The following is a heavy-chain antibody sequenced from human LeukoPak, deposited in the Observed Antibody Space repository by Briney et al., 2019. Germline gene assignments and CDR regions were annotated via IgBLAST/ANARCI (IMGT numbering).Heavy chain of an antibody. D-gene: IGHD3-16*01. Sequence: SETLSLTCAVYGGSFSGYYWSWIRQPPGKGLEWIGEINHSGSTNYNPSLKSRVTISVDTSKNQFSLKLSSVTAADTAVYYCASVMITFGGVGWFDPWGQGTLVTVSS. V-gene: IGHV4-34*01. CDR1: GGSFSGYY. J-gene: IGHJ5*02. CDR3: ASVMITFGGVGWFDP. CDR2: INHSGST.